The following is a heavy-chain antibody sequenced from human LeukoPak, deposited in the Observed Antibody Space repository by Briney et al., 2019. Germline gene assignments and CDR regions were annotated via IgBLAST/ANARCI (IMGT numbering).Heavy chain of an antibody. Sequence: SETLSLTCTVSGGSISSSSYYWGWIRQPPGKGLEWVGNIYYSGTTYYNPSPKSRVTISVDTSKNRFSLKLSSVTAADTAVYFCARRIVLVATANDVLDSWGQGTLVTVSS. D-gene: IGHD2-15*01. CDR2: IYYSGTT. J-gene: IGHJ4*02. CDR1: GGSISSSSYY. CDR3: ARRIVLVATANDVLDS. V-gene: IGHV4-39*02.